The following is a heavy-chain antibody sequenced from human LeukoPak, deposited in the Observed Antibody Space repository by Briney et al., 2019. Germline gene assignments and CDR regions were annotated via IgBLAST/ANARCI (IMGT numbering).Heavy chain of an antibody. CDR1: GGSFSGYY. D-gene: IGHD2-8*02. CDR2: INHSGST. J-gene: IGHJ5*02. V-gene: IGHV4-34*01. CDR3: ARVGPPVLVVYAYWFDP. Sequence: PSETLSLTCAVYGGSFSGYYWSWIRQPPGKGLEWIGEINHSGSTNYNPSLKSRVTISVDTSKNQFSLKLSSVTAADTAVYYCARVGPPVLVVYAYWFDPWGRGTLVTVSS.